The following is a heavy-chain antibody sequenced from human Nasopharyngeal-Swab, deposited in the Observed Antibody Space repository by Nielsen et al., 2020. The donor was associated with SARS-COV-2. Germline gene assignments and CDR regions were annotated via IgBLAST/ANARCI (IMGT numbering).Heavy chain of an antibody. D-gene: IGHD5-24*01. CDR3: ARAAIDQHFDL. J-gene: IGHJ4*02. CDR2: INPSGGST. CDR1: GYPFTSYY. V-gene: IGHV1-46*01. Sequence: ASVKVSCKASGYPFTSYYMHWVRQAPGQGLEWMGTINPSGGSTTHAQRFQGRVTMTRDTSTSTVHMELSSLRSGDTAVYYCARAAIDQHFDLWGPGTLVTVSS.